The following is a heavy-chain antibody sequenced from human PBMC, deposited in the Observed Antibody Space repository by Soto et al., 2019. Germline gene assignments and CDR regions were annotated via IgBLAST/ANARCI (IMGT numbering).Heavy chain of an antibody. J-gene: IGHJ4*02. CDR3: AKADSTTETYGIGY. CDR1: GFTFSSYG. V-gene: IGHV3-30*18. Sequence: QVQLVESGGGVVQPGRSLRLSCAASGFTFSSYGMHWVRQAPGKGLEWVAVISYDGSNKYYADSVKGRFTISRDNSKNTLYLQMNSLRAEDTAVYYCAKADSTTETYGIGYWGQGTLVTVSS. CDR2: ISYDGSNK. D-gene: IGHD4-17*01.